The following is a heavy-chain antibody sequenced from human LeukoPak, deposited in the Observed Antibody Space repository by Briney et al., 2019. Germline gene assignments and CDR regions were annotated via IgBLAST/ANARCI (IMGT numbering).Heavy chain of an antibody. CDR3: ARDVGSSGGPYFDY. D-gene: IGHD6-19*01. Sequence: SETLSLTCTVSGGSISSSSYYWGWIRQPPGKGLEWIGSIYYSGSTYYNPSLKSRVTISVDTSKNQFSLKLSSVTAADTAVYYCARDVGSSGGPYFDYWGQGALVTVSS. CDR2: IYYSGST. CDR1: GGSISSSSYY. V-gene: IGHV4-39*07. J-gene: IGHJ4*02.